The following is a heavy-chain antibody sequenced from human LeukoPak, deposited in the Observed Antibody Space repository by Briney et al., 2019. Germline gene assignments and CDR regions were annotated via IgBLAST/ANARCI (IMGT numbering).Heavy chain of an antibody. CDR3: AKGRPSITIFGVVIMGSGFDP. D-gene: IGHD3-3*01. V-gene: IGHV3-11*05. CDR2: ISSSSSYT. J-gene: IGHJ5*02. Sequence: GGSLRLSCAASGFTFSDYYMSWIRQAPGKGLEWVSYISSSSSYTNYADSVKGRFTISRDNSKNTLYLQMNSLRAEDTAVYYRAKGRPSITIFGVVIMGSGFDPWGQGTLVTVSS. CDR1: GFTFSDYY.